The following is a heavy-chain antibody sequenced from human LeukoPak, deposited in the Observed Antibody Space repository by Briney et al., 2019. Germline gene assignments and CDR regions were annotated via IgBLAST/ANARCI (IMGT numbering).Heavy chain of an antibody. V-gene: IGHV4-59*01. CDR1: GGSISSYY. D-gene: IGHD3-22*01. Sequence: SEHMSLTCTVSGGSISSYYWSWIRPPPGKGVEWIGNIFYTGTTKYNHSLKSRVTISVDTSKNPFSLKLSSVTAADTAMYYCARSAHYYYDSSSFGVAFDVWCQWTMVTVS. J-gene: IGHJ3*01. CDR2: IFYTGTT. CDR3: ARSAHYYYDSSSFGVAFDV.